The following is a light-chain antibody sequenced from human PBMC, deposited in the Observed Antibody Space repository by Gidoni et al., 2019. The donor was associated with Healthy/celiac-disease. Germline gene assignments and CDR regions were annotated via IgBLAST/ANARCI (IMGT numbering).Light chain of an antibody. CDR3: QQRSNGPLFT. CDR2: DAS. Sequence: EIVLTQSPATLSLSPGERATLSCRASQSVSSYLAWYQQKPGQAPRLLIYDASNRATGIPARFSGSGSGTDVTLTISSLEPEDFAVYYCQQRSNGPLFTFGPXTKVDIK. J-gene: IGKJ3*01. CDR1: QSVSSY. V-gene: IGKV3-11*01.